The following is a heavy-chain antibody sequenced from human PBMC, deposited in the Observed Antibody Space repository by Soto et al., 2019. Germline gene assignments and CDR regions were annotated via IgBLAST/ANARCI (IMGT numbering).Heavy chain of an antibody. Sequence: SETLSLTCAVYGGSFSGYYWSWIRQPPGKGLEWIGEINHSGSTNYNPSLKSRVTISVDTSKNQFSLKLSSVTAADTAVYYCARGDGSGSSSNWFDPWGQGTLVTVSS. V-gene: IGHV4-34*01. J-gene: IGHJ5*02. D-gene: IGHD3-10*01. CDR2: INHSGST. CDR1: GGSFSGYY. CDR3: ARGDGSGSSSNWFDP.